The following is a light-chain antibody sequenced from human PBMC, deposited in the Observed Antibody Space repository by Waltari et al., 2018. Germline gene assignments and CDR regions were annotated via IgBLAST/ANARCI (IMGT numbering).Light chain of an antibody. CDR2: GAS. V-gene: IGKV3-15*01. Sequence: DIVMTQSPATLSVSPGDRVTLSCRASQRVSSNLAWYQQKPGQAPRLLIYGASTRATGIPARFSGSGSGTDFTLTISSLQSEDFAVYYCQQYDNWPPNTFGQGTRLESK. CDR3: QQYDNWPPNT. J-gene: IGKJ5*01. CDR1: QRVSSN.